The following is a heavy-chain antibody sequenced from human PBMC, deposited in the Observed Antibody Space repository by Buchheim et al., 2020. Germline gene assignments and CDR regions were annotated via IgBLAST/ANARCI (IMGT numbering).Heavy chain of an antibody. J-gene: IGHJ6*02. V-gene: IGHV3-30*18. CDR3: AKDLNILLQHYYYYYGMDV. CDR1: GFTFSSYG. D-gene: IGHD2-15*01. Sequence: QVQLVESGGGVVQPGRSLRLSCAASGFTFSSYGMHWVRQAPGKGLEWVAVISYDGSNKYYADSVKGRFTISRDNSKNTLYLQMNSLRAEDTAVYYCAKDLNILLQHYYYYYGMDVWGQGTT. CDR2: ISYDGSNK.